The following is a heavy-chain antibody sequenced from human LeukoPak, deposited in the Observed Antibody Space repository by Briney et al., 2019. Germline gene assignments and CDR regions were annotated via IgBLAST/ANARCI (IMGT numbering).Heavy chain of an antibody. CDR2: IKEDGSEK. D-gene: IGHD5-18*01. V-gene: IGHV3-7*01. CDR1: EFTFSSHW. CDR3: CRRWLNYYYYGMDV. J-gene: IGHJ6*02. Sequence: GGSLRLSCAASEFTFSSHWMRWVRQAPGKGLEWVANIKEDGSEKYYVDSVKGRFTISRDNAKNSLYLQMNSLRAEDTAVYYCCRRWLNYYYYGMDVWGQGTTVTVSS.